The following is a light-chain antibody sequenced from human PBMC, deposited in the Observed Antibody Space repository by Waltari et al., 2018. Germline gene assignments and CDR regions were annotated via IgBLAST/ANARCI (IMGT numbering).Light chain of an antibody. CDR1: ESVVHNDGNTY. CDR3: MQAAQFPHT. CDR2: KVS. Sequence: IVMTQTPLSSPVTPGQPASMSCRSSESVVHNDGNTYLIWFHQRPCQPPRLLIYKVSTRFSGVPDRFSGSGAVTEFTLKISRVETEDVGVYYCMQAAQFPHTFGQGTKLEIK. J-gene: IGKJ2*01. V-gene: IGKV2-24*01.